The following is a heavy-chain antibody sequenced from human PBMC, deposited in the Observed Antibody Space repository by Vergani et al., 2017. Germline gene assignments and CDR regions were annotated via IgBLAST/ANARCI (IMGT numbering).Heavy chain of an antibody. J-gene: IGHJ4*02. Sequence: QVQLQESGPGLVKPSETLSLTCTVSGYSISSGYYWGWIRQPPGKGLEWIGSIYHSGSTYYNPSLKSRVTISVDTSKNQFSLKLSSVTAADTAVYYCAILGDGYNYYFDYWGQGTLVTGSS. D-gene: IGHD5-24*01. V-gene: IGHV4-38-2*02. CDR2: IYHSGST. CDR1: GYSISSGYY. CDR3: AILGDGYNYYFDY.